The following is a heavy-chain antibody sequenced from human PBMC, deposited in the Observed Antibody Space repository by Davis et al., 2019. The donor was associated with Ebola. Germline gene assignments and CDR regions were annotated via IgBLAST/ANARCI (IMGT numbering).Heavy chain of an antibody. CDR1: GFTFASYA. V-gene: IGHV3-23*01. D-gene: IGHD3-3*01. CDR3: AKSGLSFGVVKYHYGMDV. CDR2: ISGSGGAT. J-gene: IGHJ6*04. Sequence: PGGSLRLSCAASGFTFASYAMSWVRQAPGKGLEWVSAISGSGGATYYADSVKGRFTISRDNSKKTLYLQMNSLRVEDTAVYYCAKSGLSFGVVKYHYGMDVWGKGTTVTVSS.